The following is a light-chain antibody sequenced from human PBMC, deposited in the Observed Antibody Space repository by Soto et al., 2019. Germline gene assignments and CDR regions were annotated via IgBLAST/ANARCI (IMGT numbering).Light chain of an antibody. CDR3: QQSYSTPAT. V-gene: IGKV1-39*01. CDR2: AAS. J-gene: IGKJ1*01. Sequence: DIQMTQSPSSLSASVGDRVTITCRASQSISSYLNWYQQKPGKAPKLLIYAASSLQSGVPSRFRGSGSGTDFTLTISSLQPEDFATYYCQQSYSTPATFGQGTKVEIK. CDR1: QSISSY.